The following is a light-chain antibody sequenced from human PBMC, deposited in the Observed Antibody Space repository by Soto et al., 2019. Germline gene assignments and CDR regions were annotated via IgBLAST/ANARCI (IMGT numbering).Light chain of an antibody. J-gene: IGLJ1*01. CDR1: SSDVGSNDL. CDR2: EVS. V-gene: IGLV2-23*02. CDR3: CSYVGRSDSYV. Sequence: QSVLSQPASVSGSPGQSITISCTGTSSDVGSNDLVSWYQQHPGKAPKLMIYEVSKRPSGISNRFSGSKSGNTASLTISGLQAEDEGDYYCCSYVGRSDSYVFGAGNKVTVL.